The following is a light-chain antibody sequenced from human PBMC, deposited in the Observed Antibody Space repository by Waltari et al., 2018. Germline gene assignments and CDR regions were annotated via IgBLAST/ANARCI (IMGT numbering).Light chain of an antibody. CDR1: SSNIGNNY. CDR2: DDN. V-gene: IGLV1-51*01. CDR3: GTWDSSLSAGV. J-gene: IGLJ3*02. Sequence: QSVLTQPPSVSAAPGQKVTISCSGSSSNIGNNYVSWYQVLPGTAPKLLIYDDNKRPSGIPGRFSGSKSGTSATLYITGLQTGDETEYYCGTWDSSLSAGVFGGGTRLTVL.